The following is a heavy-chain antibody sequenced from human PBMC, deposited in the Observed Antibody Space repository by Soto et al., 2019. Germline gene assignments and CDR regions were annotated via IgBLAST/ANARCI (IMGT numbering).Heavy chain of an antibody. CDR3: ARDSSRWYEEGNWFDP. CDR1: GFTFSSYA. Sequence: GGSLRLSCAASGFTFSSYAMHWVRQAPGKGLEWVAVISYDGSNKYYADSVKGRFTISRDNSKNTLYLQMNSLRAEDTAMSFCARDSSRWYEEGNWFDPWGQGTLVTVSS. V-gene: IGHV3-30*04. D-gene: IGHD6-13*01. CDR2: ISYDGSNK. J-gene: IGHJ5*02.